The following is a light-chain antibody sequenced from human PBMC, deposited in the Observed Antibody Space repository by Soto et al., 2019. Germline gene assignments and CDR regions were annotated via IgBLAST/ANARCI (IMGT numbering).Light chain of an antibody. V-gene: IGKV3-20*01. Sequence: EILLTQSPGTQSLSPGARPTLSGRTSQTLSSSFLAWYQQTPGQAPRLLIYDTYTRAIDITDRFSGSGSGTDFTLTISRLEPEDFAVYYCQQYGYSPETFGQGTKVDIK. CDR2: DTY. CDR1: QTLSSSF. J-gene: IGKJ1*01. CDR3: QQYGYSPET.